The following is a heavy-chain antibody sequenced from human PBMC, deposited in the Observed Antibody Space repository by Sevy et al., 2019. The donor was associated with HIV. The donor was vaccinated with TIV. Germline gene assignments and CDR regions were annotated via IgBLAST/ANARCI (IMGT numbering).Heavy chain of an antibody. CDR2: IYYSGST. D-gene: IGHD6-19*01. CDR3: ARHRGYSSGWLDY. CDR1: GGSISSSSYY. V-gene: IGHV4-39*01. Sequence: SETLSLTCTVSGGSISSSSYYWGWIRQPPGKGLEWIGSIYYSGSTYYNPSLKSRVTISVDTPKNQFSLKLSSVTAADTAVYYCARHRGYSSGWLDYWGQGTLVTVSS. J-gene: IGHJ4*02.